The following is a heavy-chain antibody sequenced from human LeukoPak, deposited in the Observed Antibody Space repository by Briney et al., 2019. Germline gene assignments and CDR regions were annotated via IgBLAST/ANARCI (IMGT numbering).Heavy chain of an antibody. J-gene: IGHJ4*02. CDR3: ARRGSYYVSFDY. CDR2: IYYSGST. CDR1: GGSISSYY. Sequence: PSQTLSLTCTVSGGSISSYYWSWIRQPPGKGLEWIGYIYYSGSTNYNPSLKSRVTISVDTSKNQFSLKLSSVTAADTAVYYCARRGSYYVSFDYWGQGTLVTVSS. D-gene: IGHD1-26*01. V-gene: IGHV4-59*08.